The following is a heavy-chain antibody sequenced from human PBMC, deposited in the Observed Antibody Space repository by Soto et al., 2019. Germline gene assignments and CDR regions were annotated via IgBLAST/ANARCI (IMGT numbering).Heavy chain of an antibody. D-gene: IGHD3-10*01. CDR2: IWYDGSQE. V-gene: IGHV3-33*01. Sequence: QVQLVQSGGGVVPPGRSLRLSCAASGFPFSGNGMHWVRQAPGKGLEWVAVIWYDGSQEYYGDSVKGRFSISRDNSRNMVYLQMNSLRVEDTAVYYCVTPRITLVGGVTRDYWGQGTLVTVSS. J-gene: IGHJ4*02. CDR1: GFPFSGNG. CDR3: VTPRITLVGGVTRDY.